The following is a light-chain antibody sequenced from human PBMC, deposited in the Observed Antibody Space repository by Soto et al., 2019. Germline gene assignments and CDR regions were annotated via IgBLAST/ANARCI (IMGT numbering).Light chain of an antibody. CDR2: GPS. Sequence: EIVLTQSPGTLSLSPGERATLSCRASQSVSSTYLAWYQQNPGQAPRLLIYGPSSRGTGIPDRFSGSGSGTDFTVTISSVEPEDFAVYFCQQNGSSSYTFGHGTKLEIK. J-gene: IGKJ2*01. CDR1: QSVSSTY. V-gene: IGKV3-20*01. CDR3: QQNGSSSYT.